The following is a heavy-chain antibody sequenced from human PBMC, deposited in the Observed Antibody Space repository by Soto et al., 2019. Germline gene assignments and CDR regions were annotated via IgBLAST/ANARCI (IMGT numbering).Heavy chain of an antibody. V-gene: IGHV3-15*01. CDR2: IKSKTDGGTT. CDR3: TTDSAGGDNWFDP. J-gene: IGHJ5*02. Sequence: EVQLVESGGGLVKPGGSLRLSCAASGFTFSNAWMSWVRQAPGKGLEWVGRIKSKTDGGTTDYAAPVKGRFTISRDDSKNTLYLQMNSPKTEDTAVYYCTTDSAGGDNWFDPWGQGTLVTVSS. D-gene: IGHD2-21*01. CDR1: GFTFSNAW.